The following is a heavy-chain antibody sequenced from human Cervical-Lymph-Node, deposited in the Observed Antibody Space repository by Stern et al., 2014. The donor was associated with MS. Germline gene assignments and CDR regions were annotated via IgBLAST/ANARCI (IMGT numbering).Heavy chain of an antibody. V-gene: IGHV1-18*04. CDR3: AREGDYGGNLGYFDN. J-gene: IGHJ4*02. D-gene: IGHD4-23*01. CDR2: ISGYNGNT. Sequence: VQLEESGAEVKKPGASVKVSCKASGYTFTSYAISWVRQAPGQGLEWMGWISGYNGNTNYAQSLQGRVTMTRDTATNTVHMELRSLRSHDTAVYYCAREGDYGGNLGYFDNWGQVTLVTVSS. CDR1: GYTFTSYA.